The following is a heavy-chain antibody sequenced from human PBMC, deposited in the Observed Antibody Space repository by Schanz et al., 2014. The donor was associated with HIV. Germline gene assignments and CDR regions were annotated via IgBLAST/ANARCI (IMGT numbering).Heavy chain of an antibody. CDR3: ARGFQGFDY. CDR2: IYYDGTNK. CDR1: GFSFRTFG. Sequence: QVQLVESGGGLVRPGGSLRLSCVASGFSFRTFGMHWVRQAPGKGLEGVALIYYDGTNKYYTDSVKGRFTISRDNSKNTLYLQMNSLRAEDTSVYYCARGFQGFDYWGQGTLVTVSS. J-gene: IGHJ4*02. V-gene: IGHV3-33*01. D-gene: IGHD3-10*01.